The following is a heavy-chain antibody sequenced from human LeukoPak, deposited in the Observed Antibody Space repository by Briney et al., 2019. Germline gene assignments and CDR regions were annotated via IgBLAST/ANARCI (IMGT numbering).Heavy chain of an antibody. CDR3: ARGQYYYDSSGYYVDAFDI. V-gene: IGHV1-69*13. CDR1: GGTFSSYA. CDR2: IIPIFGTA. Sequence: SVKVSCKASGGTFSSYAISWVRQAPGQGLEWMGGIIPIFGTANYAQKFQGRVTITADESTSTAYMELSSLRSEDTAVYYCARGQYYYDSSGYYVDAFDIWGQGTMVTVSS. J-gene: IGHJ3*02. D-gene: IGHD3-22*01.